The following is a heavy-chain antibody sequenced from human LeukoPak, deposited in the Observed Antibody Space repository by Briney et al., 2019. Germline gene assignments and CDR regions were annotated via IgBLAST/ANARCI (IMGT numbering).Heavy chain of an antibody. J-gene: IGHJ4*02. Sequence: PSETPSLTCTVSGGSISSYYWSWIRQPPGKGLEWIGYIYYSGSTNYNPSLKSRVTMSLDTSKNQVSLRLSSVTAADTAVYYCARHPFATPFDYWGRGTLLTVSS. V-gene: IGHV4-59*08. CDR2: IYYSGST. D-gene: IGHD2-15*01. CDR1: GGSISSYY. CDR3: ARHPFATPFDY.